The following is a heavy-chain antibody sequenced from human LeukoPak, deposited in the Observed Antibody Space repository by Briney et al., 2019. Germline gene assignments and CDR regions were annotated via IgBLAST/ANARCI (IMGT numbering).Heavy chain of an antibody. CDR2: ISGSGSST. V-gene: IGHV3-23*01. CDR1: GFIFSNYG. Sequence: GGSLRLSCAASGFIFSNYGMNWVRQAPGNGLDWVSSISGSGSSTYYAESVKGRVTISRDNSQNTLYLQMNSLRAEDTAIYYCAKDLPYYYDSSGSGDAFDIWGRGTMVTVST. CDR3: AKDLPYYYDSSGSGDAFDI. J-gene: IGHJ3*02. D-gene: IGHD3-22*01.